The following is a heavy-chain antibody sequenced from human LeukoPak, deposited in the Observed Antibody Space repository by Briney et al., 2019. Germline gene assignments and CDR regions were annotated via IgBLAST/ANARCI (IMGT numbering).Heavy chain of an antibody. Sequence: PSETLTLTCTASGGTISSYYWSWIRQAAGKGLEWIGRIYTSGSTNSNPSLKTRVTMSVETSKNQFSLKLSSVTAADTAVYYCARDSPRYCSGGSCYSYMSAFDIWGQGTMVTVSS. V-gene: IGHV4-4*07. CDR1: GGTISSYY. CDR2: IYTSGST. J-gene: IGHJ3*02. D-gene: IGHD2-15*01. CDR3: ARDSPRYCSGGSCYSYMSAFDI.